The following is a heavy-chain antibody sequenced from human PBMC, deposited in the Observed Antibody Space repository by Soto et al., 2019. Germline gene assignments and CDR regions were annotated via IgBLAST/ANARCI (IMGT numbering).Heavy chain of an antibody. D-gene: IGHD5-18*01. J-gene: IGHJ4*02. CDR2: IKQDGSEK. CDR1: GFTFSTYW. V-gene: IGHV3-7*05. Sequence: GGSLRLSCAASGFTFSTYWMNWVRQAPGKGLEWVANIKQDGSEKNYVDSVKGRFTISRDNAKNSLYLQMNSLRAEDTAVYYCARDRAMDDYWGQGTLVTVSS. CDR3: ARDRAMDDY.